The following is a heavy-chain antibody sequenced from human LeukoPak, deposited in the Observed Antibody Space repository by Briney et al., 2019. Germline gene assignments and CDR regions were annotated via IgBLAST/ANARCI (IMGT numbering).Heavy chain of an antibody. V-gene: IGHV1-2*06. CDR2: INPNSGGT. Sequence: GASVKVSCKASGYTFTGYYMHWVRQVPGQGLEWMGRINPNSGGTNYAQKFQGRVTMTRDTSISTAYMELSRLRSDDTAVYYCATPKRRYCSGGSCYSGPFDYWGQGTLVTVSS. J-gene: IGHJ4*02. D-gene: IGHD2-15*01. CDR1: GYTFTGYY. CDR3: ATPKRRYCSGGSCYSGPFDY.